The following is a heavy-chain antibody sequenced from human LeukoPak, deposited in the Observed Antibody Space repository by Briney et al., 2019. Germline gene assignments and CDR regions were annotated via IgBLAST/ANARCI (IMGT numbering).Heavy chain of an antibody. CDR1: GFTFSNDW. J-gene: IGHJ4*02. V-gene: IGHV3-7*04. Sequence: GGSLRLSCTASGFTFSNDWMSWVRQAPGKGLEWVANIKQDGSEKYYVDPVKGRFTISRDNAKNSLYLQMNSLRAEDTAVYYCARDSSAFGGSDYWGQGTLVTVSS. D-gene: IGHD3-22*01. CDR3: ARDSSAFGGSDY. CDR2: IKQDGSEK.